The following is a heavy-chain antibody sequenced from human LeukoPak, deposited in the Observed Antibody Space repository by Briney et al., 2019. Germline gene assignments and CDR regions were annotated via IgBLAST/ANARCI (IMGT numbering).Heavy chain of an antibody. D-gene: IGHD5-24*01. J-gene: IGHJ4*02. V-gene: IGHV3-53*01. CDR3: SRGMATGEFDY. Sequence: GGSLRLSCAASGFTVSSNYMSWVRQAPGKGLEWVSVIYSGGSTYDADSVKGRFTISRDNSKNTLYLQMNSLRCEDTAVYYCSRGMATGEFDYWGQGTLVTVSS. CDR2: IYSGGST. CDR1: GFTVSSNY.